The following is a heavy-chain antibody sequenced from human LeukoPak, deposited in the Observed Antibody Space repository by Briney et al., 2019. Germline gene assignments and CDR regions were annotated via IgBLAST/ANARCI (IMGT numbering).Heavy chain of an antibody. V-gene: IGHV1-2*02. J-gene: IGHJ4*02. CDR1: GYTLTGYY. Sequence: ASVKVSCKASGYTLTGYYMHWVRQAPGQGLEWMGWINPNSGGTNYAQKFQGRVTMTRDTSISTAYMELSRLRSDDTAVYYCARGGGIVVVVAATLTWGQGTLVTVSS. CDR2: INPNSGGT. CDR3: ARGGGIVVVVAATLT. D-gene: IGHD2-15*01.